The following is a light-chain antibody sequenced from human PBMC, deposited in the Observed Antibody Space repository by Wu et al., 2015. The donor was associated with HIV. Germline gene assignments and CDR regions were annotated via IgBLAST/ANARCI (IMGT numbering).Light chain of an antibody. J-gene: IGKJ1*01. CDR2: AAS. Sequence: GDRVTITCRASQNITNFLSWYQQEPGKAPYLLIYAASSLQSGVPSRFSGSGSGTDFTLSIKSLQPEDFATYYCQQTDTTPWTFGQGTKVDIK. CDR3: QQTDTTPWT. V-gene: IGKV1-39*01. CDR1: QNITNF.